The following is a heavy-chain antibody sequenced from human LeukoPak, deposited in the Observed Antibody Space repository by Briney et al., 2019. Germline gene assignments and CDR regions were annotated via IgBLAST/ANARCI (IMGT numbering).Heavy chain of an antibody. CDR1: GFTFDDYA. CDR2: ISWNSGSI. D-gene: IGHD6-19*01. Sequence: GGSLRLSCAASGFTFDDYAMHWVRQAPGKGLEWVSGISWNSGSIGYADSVKGRFTISRDNAKNSLYQQMNSLRAEDTALYYCAKDQAAVALYYFDYWGQGTLVTVSS. J-gene: IGHJ4*02. V-gene: IGHV3-9*01. CDR3: AKDQAAVALYYFDY.